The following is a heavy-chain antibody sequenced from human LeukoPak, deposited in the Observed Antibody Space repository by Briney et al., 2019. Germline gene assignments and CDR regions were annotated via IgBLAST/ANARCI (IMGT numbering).Heavy chain of an antibody. V-gene: IGHV5-51*01. CDR1: GYSFTSYW. CDR3: ARREASKEYQLLFHFDY. J-gene: IGHJ4*02. D-gene: IGHD2-2*01. Sequence: GESLKISCKGSGYSFTSYWIGWVRQMPGRGLEWMGIIYPGDSDTRYSPSFQGQVTISADKSISTAYVQWSSLKASDTAMYYCARREASKEYQLLFHFDYWGQGTLVTVSA. CDR2: IYPGDSDT.